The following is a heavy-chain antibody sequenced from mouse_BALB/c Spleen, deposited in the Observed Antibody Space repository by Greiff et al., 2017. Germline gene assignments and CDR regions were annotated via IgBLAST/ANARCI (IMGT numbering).Heavy chain of an antibody. J-gene: IGHJ3*01. CDR2: INPGSGGT. CDR3: ASEMGNYGFSY. Sequence: QVQLKESGAELVRPGTSVKVSCKASGYAFTNYLIEWVKQRPGQGLEWIGVINPGSGGTNYNEKFKGKATLTADKSSSTAYMQLSSLTSDDSAVYFWASEMGNYGFSYWGQGTLVPVAA. V-gene: IGHV1-54*03. CDR1: GYAFTNYL. D-gene: IGHD1-1*01.